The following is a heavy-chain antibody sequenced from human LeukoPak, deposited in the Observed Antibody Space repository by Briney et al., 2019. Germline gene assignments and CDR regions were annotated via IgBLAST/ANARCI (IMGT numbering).Heavy chain of an antibody. J-gene: IGHJ6*02. CDR3: AKCTSYYYYGMDV. CDR2: ISGSGGST. CDR1: GFTFSSYA. V-gene: IGHV3-23*01. Sequence: GGSLRLSCAASGFTFSSYAMSWVRQAPGKGLEWFSAISGSGGSTYYADSVKGRFTISRDNSKNTLYLQMNSLRAEDTAVYYCAKCTSYYYYGMDVWGQGTTVTVSS.